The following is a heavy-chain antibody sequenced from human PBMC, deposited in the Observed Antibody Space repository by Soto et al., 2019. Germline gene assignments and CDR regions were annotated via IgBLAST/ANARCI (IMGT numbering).Heavy chain of an antibody. Sequence: SETLSLTCTVSGGSISSGDYYWSWIRQPPGKGLEWIGSIYYSGSTNYNPSLKSRVTISVDTSKNQFSLKLSSVTAADTAVYYCARLSLGGESYYFDYWGQGTLVTVSS. CDR3: ARLSLGGESYYFDY. J-gene: IGHJ4*02. D-gene: IGHD3-10*01. CDR2: IYYSGST. CDR1: GGSISSGDYY. V-gene: IGHV4-30-4*01.